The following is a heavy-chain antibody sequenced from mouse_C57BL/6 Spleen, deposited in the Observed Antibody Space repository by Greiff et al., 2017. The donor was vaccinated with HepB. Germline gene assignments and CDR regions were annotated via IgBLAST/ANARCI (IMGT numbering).Heavy chain of an antibody. D-gene: IGHD2-3*01. J-gene: IGHJ2*01. CDR3: ARMGGYYKTPYYFDY. CDR1: GYAFSSYW. CDR2: IYPGDGDT. V-gene: IGHV1-80*01. Sequence: QVQLQQSGAELVKPGASVKISCKASGYAFSSYWMNWVKQRPGKGLEWIGQIYPGDGDTNYNGKFKGKATLTADKSSSTAYMQLSSLTSEDSAVYFCARMGGYYKTPYYFDYWGQGTTLTVSS.